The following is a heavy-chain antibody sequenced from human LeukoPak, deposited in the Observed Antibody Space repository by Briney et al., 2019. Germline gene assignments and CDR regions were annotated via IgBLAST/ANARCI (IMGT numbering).Heavy chain of an antibody. CDR3: AKDGPPQPVVVAARANNDY. V-gene: IGHV3-23*01. CDR2: ISGSGGST. D-gene: IGHD2-15*01. CDR1: GFTFSSYG. J-gene: IGHJ4*02. Sequence: PGGSLRLSCAASGFTFSSYGMSWVRQAPGKGLEWVSAISGSGGSTYYADSVKGRFTISRDNSRNTLYLQMNSLRAEDTAVYYCAKDGPPQPVVVAARANNDYWGQGTLVTVSS.